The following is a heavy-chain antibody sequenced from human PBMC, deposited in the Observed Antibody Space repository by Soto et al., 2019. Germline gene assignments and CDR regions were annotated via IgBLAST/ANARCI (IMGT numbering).Heavy chain of an antibody. V-gene: IGHV1-69*01. CDR3: ARTYIAASRPTASDL. CDR1: GDTFMYYA. D-gene: IGHD6-13*01. Sequence: QVQLVQSGAEVRKPGSSVKVSCKASGDTFMYYAFTWVRQAPGQGLEWVGQAIPVFGTTNHAQKFQGRVTCTADESKSTAYMELSSLRFEDTAVYFCARTYIAASRPTASDLWGQGTMVTVSS. CDR2: AIPVFGTT. J-gene: IGHJ3*01.